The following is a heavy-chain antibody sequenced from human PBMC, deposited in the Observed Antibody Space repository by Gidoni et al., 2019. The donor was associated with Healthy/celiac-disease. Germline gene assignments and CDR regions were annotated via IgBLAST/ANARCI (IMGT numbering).Heavy chain of an antibody. Sequence: EVQLVESGGGLVKPGGSLRLSCAASGFTFSNAWMNWVRQAPGKGLELVGRIKSKTDGGTTDYAATVKGRFTISRDDSKNTLDLQMNSLKTEDTAVYYCTTDLFEGGYSYGRYYFDYWGQGTLVTVSS. J-gene: IGHJ4*02. CDR3: TTDLFEGGYSYGRYYFDY. CDR1: GFTFSNAW. CDR2: IKSKTDGGTT. V-gene: IGHV3-15*07. D-gene: IGHD5-18*01.